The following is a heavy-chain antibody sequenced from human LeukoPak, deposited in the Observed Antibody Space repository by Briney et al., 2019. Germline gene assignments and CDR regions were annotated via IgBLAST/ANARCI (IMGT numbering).Heavy chain of an antibody. J-gene: IGHJ4*02. V-gene: IGHV4-31*03. CDR2: TSYGEGT. CDR1: GGSVSRGGYY. CDR3: ATADWESFYFDS. D-gene: IGHD1-26*01. Sequence: SETLSLTCTVSGGSVSRGGYYWNWIRQHPGKGLEWIGFTSYGEGTYYNPSLMSRITISVDRSQNQFSLKMRDVTAADTAVYFCATADWESFYFDSWGQGVLVAVSS.